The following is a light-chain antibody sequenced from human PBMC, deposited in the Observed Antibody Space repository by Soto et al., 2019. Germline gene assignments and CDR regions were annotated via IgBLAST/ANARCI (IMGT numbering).Light chain of an antibody. J-gene: IGLJ2*01. CDR3: CSYAGSTTFRVL. CDR1: SSDVGNYNL. V-gene: IGLV2-23*03. Sequence: QSALTQPASVSGSPGQSITISCTGTSSDVGNYNLVSWYHQHPGKAPKLMIYEGSKRPSGVSNRFSGSKSGNTASLTISGLQAEDEADYYCCSYAGSTTFRVLFGGGTKVTVL. CDR2: EGS.